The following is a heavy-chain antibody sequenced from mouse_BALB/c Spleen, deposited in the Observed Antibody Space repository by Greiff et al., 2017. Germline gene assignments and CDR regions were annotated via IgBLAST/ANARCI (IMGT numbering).Heavy chain of an antibody. V-gene: IGHV3-8*02. CDR3: ARYERDWYFDV. Sequence: VQLKESGPSLVKPSQTLSLTCSVTGDSFTSGYWNWIRKFPGNKLEYIGYISYSGSTYYNPSLKSRISITRDTSKNQYYLQLNSVTTEDTATYYCARYERDWYFDVWGAGTTVTVSS. CDR2: ISYSGST. CDR1: GDSFTSGY. J-gene: IGHJ1*01.